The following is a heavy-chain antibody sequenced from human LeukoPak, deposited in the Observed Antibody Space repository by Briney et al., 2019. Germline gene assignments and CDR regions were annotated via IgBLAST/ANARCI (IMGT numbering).Heavy chain of an antibody. J-gene: IGHJ4*02. CDR2: IWYDGSKT. CDR1: VLTFSRYG. V-gene: IGHV3-33*01. Sequence: QSGGPLTLFCTVSVLTFSRYGMHWVRQATGKAVVWVAVIWYDGSKTYYADSVKGRFTISRDNSKNTLYLQMNSLRAEDTAVYYCARDHLSGSYYYFDYWGQGTLVTVSS. D-gene: IGHD1-26*01. CDR3: ARDHLSGSYYYFDY.